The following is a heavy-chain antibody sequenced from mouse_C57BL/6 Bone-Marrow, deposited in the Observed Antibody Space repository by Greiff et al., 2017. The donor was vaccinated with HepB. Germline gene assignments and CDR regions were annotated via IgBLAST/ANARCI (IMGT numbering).Heavy chain of an antibody. CDR3: ARDHLYGPFAY. Sequence: EVQLQQSGPGLVKPSQSLSLTCSVTGYSITSGYYWNWIRQFPGNKLEWMGYISYDGSNNYNPSLKNRISITRDTSKNQFFLKLNSVTTEDTATYYCARDHLYGPFAYWGQGTLVTVSA. J-gene: IGHJ3*01. D-gene: IGHD1-1*01. CDR2: ISYDGSN. CDR1: GYSITSGYY. V-gene: IGHV3-6*01.